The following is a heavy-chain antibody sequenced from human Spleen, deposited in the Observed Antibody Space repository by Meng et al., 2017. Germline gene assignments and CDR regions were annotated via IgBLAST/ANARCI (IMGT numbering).Heavy chain of an antibody. CDR2: IKQDGSEK. CDR1: GFTFSNYW. CDR3: ATTKSDIDVALCDY. V-gene: IGHV3-7*01. D-gene: IGHD5-12*01. Sequence: GGSLRLSCAASGFTFSNYWMSWVRQAPGKGLEWVANIKQDGSEKYYVDSVKGRFTISRDNARQSLYLQMNSLRAEDTAVYYCATTKSDIDVALCDYWGQGTLVTVSS. J-gene: IGHJ4*02.